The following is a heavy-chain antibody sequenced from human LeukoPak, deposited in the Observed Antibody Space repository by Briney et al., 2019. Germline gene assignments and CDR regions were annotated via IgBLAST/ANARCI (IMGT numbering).Heavy chain of an antibody. CDR1: GGSISSYY. J-gene: IGHJ4*02. CDR2: IYYSGST. D-gene: IGHD6-25*01. CDR3: AKGKIHGYYFDY. V-gene: IGHV4-59*01. Sequence: SETLSVTCTVSGGSISSYYWSWIRQPPGKGLEWIGYIYYSGSTNYNPSLKSRVTISVDTSKNQFSLKLSSVTAADTAVYYCAKGKIHGYYFDYWGQGTLVTVSS.